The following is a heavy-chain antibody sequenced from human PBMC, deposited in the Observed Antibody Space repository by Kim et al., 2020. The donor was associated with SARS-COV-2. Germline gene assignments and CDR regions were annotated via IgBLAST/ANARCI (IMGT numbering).Heavy chain of an antibody. CDR3: ARSYYDFWSGYAAH. J-gene: IGHJ4*02. CDR1: GYSFTSYW. CDR2: IYPGDSDT. Sequence: GESLKISCKGSGYSFTSYWNGWVRQMPGKGLEWMGIIYPGDSDTRYSPSFQGQVTISADKSISTAYMQWSSLKASDTAMYYCARSYYDFWSGYAAHWGQGTLVTVSS. V-gene: IGHV5-51*01. D-gene: IGHD3-3*01.